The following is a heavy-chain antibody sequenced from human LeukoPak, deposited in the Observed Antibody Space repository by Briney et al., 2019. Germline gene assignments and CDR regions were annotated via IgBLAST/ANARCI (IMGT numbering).Heavy chain of an antibody. Sequence: PSETLSLTCSVSGGSINSNSYYWSWIRQPPGKGLEWIGEINHSGSTNYNPSLKSRVTISVDTSKNQFSLKLSSVTAADTAVYYCARGRGPIAAALGYWGQGTLVTVSS. CDR3: ARGRGPIAAALGY. D-gene: IGHD6-13*01. V-gene: IGHV4-39*07. J-gene: IGHJ4*02. CDR2: INHSGST. CDR1: GGSINSNSYY.